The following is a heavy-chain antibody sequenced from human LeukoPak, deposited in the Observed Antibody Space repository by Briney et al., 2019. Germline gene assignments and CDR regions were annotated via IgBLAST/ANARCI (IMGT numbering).Heavy chain of an antibody. CDR1: RGTFSSYA. Sequence: SVKVSCKASRGTFSSYAISWVRQAPGQGVEWMGRIIPIFGIANYAQKFQGRVTITADKSTSTAYMELSSLRSEDTAVYYCAREWFGELPFDYWGQGTLVTVSS. V-gene: IGHV1-69*04. CDR2: IIPIFGIA. CDR3: AREWFGELPFDY. J-gene: IGHJ4*02. D-gene: IGHD3-10*01.